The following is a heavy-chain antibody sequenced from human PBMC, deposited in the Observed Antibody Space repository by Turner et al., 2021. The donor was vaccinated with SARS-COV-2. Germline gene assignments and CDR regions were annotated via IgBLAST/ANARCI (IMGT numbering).Heavy chain of an antibody. CDR1: GGSISSSRYY. D-gene: IGHD3-3*01. Sequence: QLQLQESGPGLVKPSETLSLTCTASGGSISSSRYYWGWIRQPPGKGLEWIGSIYYSGSTNYNPSLKSRVTISVDTSKNQFSLKLSSVTAADTAVYYCARLDYDFWSGYPDRGYFDLWGPWHPGHCLL. J-gene: IGHJ2*01. V-gene: IGHV4-39*01. CDR3: ARLDYDFWSGYPDRGYFDL. CDR2: IYYSGST.